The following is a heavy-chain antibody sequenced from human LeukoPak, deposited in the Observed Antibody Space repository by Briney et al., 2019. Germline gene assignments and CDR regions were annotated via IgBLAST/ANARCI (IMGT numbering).Heavy chain of an antibody. CDR3: AKTTGGWPRFFDH. CDR1: GFTVSNNY. CDR2: VSHEGSSK. J-gene: IGHJ4*02. V-gene: IGHV3-30*18. D-gene: IGHD6-19*01. Sequence: GGSLRLSCAASGFTVSNNYMIWVRQAPGKGLEWVAFVSHEGSSKFYAESVKGRFGISRDNSKSTTYLQMNGLRADDTAVYYCAKTTGGWPRFFDHWGQGTLVAVSS.